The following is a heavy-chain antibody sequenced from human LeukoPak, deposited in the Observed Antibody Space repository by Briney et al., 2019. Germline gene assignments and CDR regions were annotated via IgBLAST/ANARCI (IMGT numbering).Heavy chain of an antibody. CDR2: NIPIFGTA. V-gene: IGHV1-69*13. D-gene: IGHD6-19*01. CDR3: ASQGQQWLVREYYFDY. Sequence: SVKVSCKASGGTFSSYAISWVRQAPGQGLEWMGGNIPIFGTANYAQKSQGRVTITADESTSTAYMELSSLRSEDTAVYYCASQGQQWLVREYYFDYWGQGTLVTVSS. CDR1: GGTFSSYA. J-gene: IGHJ4*02.